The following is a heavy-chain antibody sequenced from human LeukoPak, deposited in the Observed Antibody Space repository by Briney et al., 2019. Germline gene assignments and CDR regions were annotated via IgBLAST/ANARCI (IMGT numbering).Heavy chain of an antibody. J-gene: IGHJ5*02. D-gene: IGHD2-8*01. CDR3: ARTIVLMVYALPNWFDP. CDR1: GGSISSSSYY. Sequence: SETLSLTCTVSGGSISSSSYYWGWIRQPPGKGLEWIGYIYYSGSTYYNPSLKSRVTISVDTSKNQFSLKLSSVTAADTAVYYCARTIVLMVYALPNWFDPWGQGTLVTVSS. CDR2: IYYSGST. V-gene: IGHV4-30-4*08.